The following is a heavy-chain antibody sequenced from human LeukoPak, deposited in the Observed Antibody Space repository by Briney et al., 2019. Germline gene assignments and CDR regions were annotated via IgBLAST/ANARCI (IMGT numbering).Heavy chain of an antibody. D-gene: IGHD3-9*01. CDR3: ASEERDILTGYYNWFDP. V-gene: IGHV3-7*03. CDR1: GFTFSSYG. Sequence: GGSLRLSCAASGFTFSSYGMSWVRQAPGKGLEWVANIKQDGSEKYYVDSVKGRFTISRDNAKNSLYLQMNSLRAADTAVYYCASEERDILTGYYNWFDPWGQGTLVTVSS. J-gene: IGHJ5*02. CDR2: IKQDGSEK.